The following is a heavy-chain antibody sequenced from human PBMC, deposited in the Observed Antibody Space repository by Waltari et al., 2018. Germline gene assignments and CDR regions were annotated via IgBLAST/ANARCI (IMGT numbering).Heavy chain of an antibody. CDR2: IGSKTCGGTT. J-gene: IGHJ6*03. Sequence: EVQLVESGGGLVQLGRYPRLSCTVSGITYRAHVLTGVRQAPGKGLEWGGFIGSKTCGGTTEYAASVKGRFSISRDDSKNIAYLQMNSLKTEDTGMYYCATGDLPHMYYYLDVWGKGTTVTISS. V-gene: IGHV3-49*04. CDR3: ATGDLPHMYYYLDV. CDR1: GITYRAHV. D-gene: IGHD7-27*01.